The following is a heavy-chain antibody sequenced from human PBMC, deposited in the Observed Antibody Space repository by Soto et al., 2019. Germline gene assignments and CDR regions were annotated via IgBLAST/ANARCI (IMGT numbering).Heavy chain of an antibody. V-gene: IGHV3-11*01. CDR3: ARAPGADTYYYYYGMDV. J-gene: IGHJ6*02. Sequence: QAQLVESGGGLVKPGGSLRLSCAASGFRFNDYYMSWIRQAPGKGLEWLSYISSSGSTIYYADSVKGRFTISRDNAKNSLVLQMNSLRAEDMAVYYCARAPGADTYYYYYGMDVWGQGTTVTVS. D-gene: IGHD1-26*01. CDR1: GFRFNDYY. CDR2: ISSSGSTI.